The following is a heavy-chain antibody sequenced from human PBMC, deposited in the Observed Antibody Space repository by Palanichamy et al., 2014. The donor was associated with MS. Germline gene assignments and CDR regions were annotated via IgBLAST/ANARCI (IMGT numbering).Heavy chain of an antibody. CDR1: GFTFSSYA. CDR2: ISGSGGST. CDR3: AKDWSHDYSDYSAFDI. J-gene: IGHJ3*02. V-gene: IGHV3-23*01. D-gene: IGHD4-11*01. Sequence: EVQLLESGGGLVQPGGSLRLSCAASGFTFSSYAMSWVRQAPGKGLEWVSAISGSGGSTYYADSVKGRFTISRDNSKNTLYLQMNSLRAEDTAVYYCAKDWSHDYSDYSAFDIWGQGTMVTVSS.